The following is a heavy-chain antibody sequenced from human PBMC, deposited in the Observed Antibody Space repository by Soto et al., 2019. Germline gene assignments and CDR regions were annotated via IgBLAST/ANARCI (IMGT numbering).Heavy chain of an antibody. D-gene: IGHD6-6*01. J-gene: IGHJ6*02. CDR3: ARDRRAARPHYYYYGMDV. Sequence: PGGSLRLSCAASGFTFSSYAMHWVRQAPGKGLEWVAVISYDGSNKYYADSVKGRFTISRDNSKNTLYLQMNSLRAEDTAVYYCARDRRAARPHYYYYGMDVSGQGTTVTVSS. V-gene: IGHV3-30-3*01. CDR2: ISYDGSNK. CDR1: GFTFSSYA.